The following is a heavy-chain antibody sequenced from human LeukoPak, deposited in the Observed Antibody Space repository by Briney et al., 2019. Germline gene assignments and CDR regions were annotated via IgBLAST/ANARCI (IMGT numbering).Heavy chain of an antibody. CDR3: ARDPGYYCSSTSCWPMDY. CDR1: GYTFTSYV. V-gene: IGHV1-18*01. CDR2: ISAYNGNT. Sequence: GASVKVSCNASGYTFTSYVISWVRQAPGQGLEWRGWISAYNGNTNYAQKLQGRVTMTTDTSTSKAYMELRSLRSDDTAVYYCARDPGYYCSSTSCWPMDYWGQGTLVTVSS. J-gene: IGHJ4*02. D-gene: IGHD2-2*01.